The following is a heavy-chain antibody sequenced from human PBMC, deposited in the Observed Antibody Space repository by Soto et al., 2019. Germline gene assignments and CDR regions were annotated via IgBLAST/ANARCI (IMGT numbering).Heavy chain of an antibody. V-gene: IGHV4-39*01. J-gene: IGHJ6*03. Sequence: SETLSLTCAVSGGSIRSTSYYWGWIRQPPGKGLEWIGAIYNGGSTYYNPSLKSRVTISADTSKNQFSLKLSSVTATDTAVYYCAGTTSLQWYYMDVWGKGTTVTVSS. CDR3: AGTTSLQWYYMDV. CDR2: IYNGGST. CDR1: GGSIRSTSYY. D-gene: IGHD1-7*01.